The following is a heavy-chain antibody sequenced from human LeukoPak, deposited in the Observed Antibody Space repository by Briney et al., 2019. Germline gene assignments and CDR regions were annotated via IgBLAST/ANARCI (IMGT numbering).Heavy chain of an antibody. D-gene: IGHD3-16*01. V-gene: IGHV3-30*03. J-gene: IGHJ4*02. CDR1: GFSFSDSG. CDR2: ISYDGSKE. CDR3: ARDGGDY. Sequence: GGSLRLSCAASGFSFSDSGTNWVRQAPGKGLEWVAVISYDGSKEYYADSLKGRFTISRDNSKNTLYLQMNSLRVEDTAIYYCARDGGDYWGQGTLVTVSS.